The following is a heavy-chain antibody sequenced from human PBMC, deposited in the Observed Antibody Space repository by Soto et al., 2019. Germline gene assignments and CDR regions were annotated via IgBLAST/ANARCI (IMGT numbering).Heavy chain of an antibody. CDR3: ARVADWENGDYVREYYYGMDV. CDR1: GGSISSYY. J-gene: IGHJ6*02. V-gene: IGHV4-59*01. Sequence: PSETLSLTCTVSGGSISSYYWSWIRQPPGKGLEWIGYIYYSGSTNYNPSLKSRVTISVDTSKNQFSLKLSSVTAADTAVYYCARVADWENGDYVREYYYGMDVWGQGTTVTVSS. CDR2: IYYSGST. D-gene: IGHD4-17*01.